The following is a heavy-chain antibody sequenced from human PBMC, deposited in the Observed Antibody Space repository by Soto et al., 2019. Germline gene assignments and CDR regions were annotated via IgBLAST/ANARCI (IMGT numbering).Heavy chain of an antibody. D-gene: IGHD2-21*01. Sequence: QVQLQESGPGLMKPSGTLSLTCAVSGGSITSNWWSWVRQPPGKGLEWIAEIFHTGSANYNPSLMSRLTTSMDKSKNHLSLNLNSVTAADKAVYYCARHIAVSGTRGFDHWGQGTLVTVSS. CDR2: IFHTGSA. CDR1: GGSITSNW. J-gene: IGHJ4*02. CDR3: ARHIAVSGTRGFDH. V-gene: IGHV4-4*02.